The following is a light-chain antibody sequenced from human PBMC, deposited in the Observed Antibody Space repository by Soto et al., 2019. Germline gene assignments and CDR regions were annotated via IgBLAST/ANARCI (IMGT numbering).Light chain of an antibody. V-gene: IGKV3-11*01. J-gene: IGKJ4*01. Sequence: EIVLTQSPATLSLSPGEIATLSCRASQSVSSYLAWYQQKPGQAPSLLIYDASNRATSIPARFSGSGSGTDFTLTISSLEPEDFAVYYCQQRSNWPLTFGGGTKVEIK. CDR1: QSVSSY. CDR3: QQRSNWPLT. CDR2: DAS.